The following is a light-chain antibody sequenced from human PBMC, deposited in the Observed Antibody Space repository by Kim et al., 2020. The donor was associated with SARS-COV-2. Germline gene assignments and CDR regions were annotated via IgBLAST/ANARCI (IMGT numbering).Light chain of an antibody. CDR1: KLGEKY. V-gene: IGLV3-1*01. J-gene: IGLJ2*01. CDR2: QDS. CDR3: QAWDSSTADVV. Sequence: PGQTASITCSGDKLGEKYACWYQQKPGQSPVLVIYQDSKRPSGIPERFSDSNPENTATLTISGTQAMDEADYYCQAWDSSTADVVFGGGTQLTVL.